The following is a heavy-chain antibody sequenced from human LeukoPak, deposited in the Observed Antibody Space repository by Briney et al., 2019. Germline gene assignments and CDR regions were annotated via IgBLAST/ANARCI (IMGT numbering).Heavy chain of an antibody. J-gene: IGHJ6*03. D-gene: IGHD2-2*01. CDR1: GFTFSSYG. CDR2: IRFDGSNK. V-gene: IGHV3-30*02. CDR3: AKDPGLYCSSTSCYYYYYMDV. Sequence: AGGSLRLSCAASGFTFSSYGMHWVRQAPGKGLEWVAFIRFDGSNKYYADSVKGRFTISRDNSKNTLYLQMNSLRAEDTAVYYCAKDPGLYCSSTSCYYYYYMDVWGKGTTVTVSS.